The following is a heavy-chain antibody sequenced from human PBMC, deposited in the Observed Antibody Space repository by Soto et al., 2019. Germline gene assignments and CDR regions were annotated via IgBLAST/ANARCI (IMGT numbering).Heavy chain of an antibody. CDR1: GFHFSDYY. CDR3: ARALPVSGGT. D-gene: IGHD3-16*01. CDR2: ISSSSSYT. Sequence: GSLRLSYAASGFHFSDYYMSWIRQAPGKGLEWVSYISSSSSYTNYADSVKGRFTISRDNAKNSLYLQMNSLRAEDTAVYYCARALPVSGGTWGQGTLVTVSS. J-gene: IGHJ5*02. V-gene: IGHV3-11*06.